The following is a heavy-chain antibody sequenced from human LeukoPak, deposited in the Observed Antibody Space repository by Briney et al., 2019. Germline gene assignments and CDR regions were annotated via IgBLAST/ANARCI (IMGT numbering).Heavy chain of an antibody. J-gene: IGHJ2*01. CDR3: ARSRDGYNLWYFDL. CDR1: GFTFSSYD. V-gene: IGHV3-13*01. Sequence: GGSLRLSCAASGFTFSSYDMHWVRQPTGKGLEWVSTIGTAGDTHYPGSVKGRFTISRENAKNSLYLQMNSLRAGDTAVYYCARSRDGYNLWYFDLWGRGTLVTVSS. CDR2: IGTAGDT. D-gene: IGHD5-24*01.